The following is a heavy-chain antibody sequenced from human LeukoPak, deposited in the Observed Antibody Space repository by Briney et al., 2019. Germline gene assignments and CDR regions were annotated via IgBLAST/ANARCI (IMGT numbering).Heavy chain of an antibody. Sequence: GGSLRLSCAASGFTFSSYGMSWVRQAPGKGLEWVSAICGSGGSTYYADSVKGRFTISRDNSKNTLYLQMNSLRAEDTAVYYCAKYGTTAFLWFGDFDYWGQGTLVTVSS. CDR1: GFTFSSYG. D-gene: IGHD3-10*01. J-gene: IGHJ4*02. V-gene: IGHV3-23*01. CDR2: ICGSGGST. CDR3: AKYGTTAFLWFGDFDY.